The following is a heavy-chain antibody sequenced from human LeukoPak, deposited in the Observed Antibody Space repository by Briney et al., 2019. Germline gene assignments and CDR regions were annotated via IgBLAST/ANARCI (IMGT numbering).Heavy chain of an antibody. CDR3: ARMRTGSTEFFDN. J-gene: IGHJ4*02. CDR1: GGSISNRDYF. CDR2: MSYSGSS. Sequence: PSETLSLTCTVAGGSISNRDYFWGWIRQPPGKGLGWIGCMSYSGSSYYDPSLKGRVAISLDTSRNLFSLNLKSVTAADTAVYYCARMRTGSTEFFDNWGQGTLVTVSS. D-gene: IGHD1-7*01. V-gene: IGHV4-39*02.